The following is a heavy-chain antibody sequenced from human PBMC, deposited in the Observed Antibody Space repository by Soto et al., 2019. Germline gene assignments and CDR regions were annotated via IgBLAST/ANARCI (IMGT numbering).Heavy chain of an antibody. Sequence: PGGSLRLSCTASGFNFGDYAMSWFRQAPGKGLEWVGFIRSKAYGGTTEYAASVKGRFTISRDDSKSIAYLQMNSLKTEDTAVYYCTRDRRRYCSGGSCYSPLYYFDYWGQGTLVTVSS. CDR2: IRSKAYGGTT. CDR1: GFNFGDYA. J-gene: IGHJ4*02. V-gene: IGHV3-49*03. CDR3: TRDRRRYCSGGSCYSPLYYFDY. D-gene: IGHD2-15*01.